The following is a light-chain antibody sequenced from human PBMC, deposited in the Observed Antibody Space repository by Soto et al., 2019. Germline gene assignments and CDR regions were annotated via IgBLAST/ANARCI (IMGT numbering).Light chain of an antibody. CDR2: WAS. V-gene: IGKV4-1*01. CDR1: QSVLYSSNNKNY. CDR3: QPYYSTPYT. J-gene: IGKJ2*01. Sequence: DIVMTQSPDSLAVSLGERATINCKSSQSVLYSSNNKNYLAWYQQKPGQPPKLLIYWASTREYGVPDRFSGSGSGTDFTLTISSLQAEDVAVYYCQPYYSTPYTFGQGTKLEIK.